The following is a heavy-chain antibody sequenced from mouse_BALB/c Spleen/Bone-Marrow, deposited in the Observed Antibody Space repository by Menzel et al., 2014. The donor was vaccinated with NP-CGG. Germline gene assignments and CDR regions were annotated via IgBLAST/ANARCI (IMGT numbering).Heavy chain of an antibody. CDR2: ISTYNGNT. CDR1: GYTFTDYA. D-gene: IGHD2-3*01. J-gene: IGHJ4*01. CDR3: ARRGWLLPDYYAMDY. V-gene: IGHV1-67*01. Sequence: VQVVESGPEVVRPGVSVKISCKGSGYTFTDYAMHWVKQSHAKSLEWIGVISTYNGNTNYNQKFKGKATMTVDKSSSTAYMELARLTSEDSAIYYCARRGWLLPDYYAMDYWGQGTSVTVSS.